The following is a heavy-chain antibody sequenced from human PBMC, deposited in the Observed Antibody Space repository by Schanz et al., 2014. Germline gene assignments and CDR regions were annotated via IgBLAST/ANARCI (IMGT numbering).Heavy chain of an antibody. J-gene: IGHJ4*02. Sequence: EMQLLESGGGLAQPGGPLRLSCAASGFKFTDYAMTWVRQAPGKGLEWVATISGSSENTYYADSVKGRVTISRDNSRNTLFLQMRNLRADDTALYYCAKGKSEVRGIILDYWGQGTMVVVSS. CDR3: AKGKSEVRGIILDY. V-gene: IGHV3-23*01. CDR1: GFKFTDYA. CDR2: ISGSSENT. D-gene: IGHD3-10*01.